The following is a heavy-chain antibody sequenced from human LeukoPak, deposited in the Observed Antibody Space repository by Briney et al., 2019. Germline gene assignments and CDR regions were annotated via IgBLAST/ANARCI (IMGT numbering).Heavy chain of an antibody. CDR1: GGSFSGYY. CDR3: ARSSEGRQLAPHYYMDV. D-gene: IGHD6-6*01. J-gene: IGHJ6*03. V-gene: IGHV4-34*01. CDR2: INHSGST. Sequence: SETLSLTCAVYGGSFSGYYWSWIRQPPGKGLEWIGEINHSGSTNYNPSLKSRVTISVDTSKNQFSLKLSSVTAADTAVYHCARSSEGRQLAPHYYMDVWGKGTTVTVSS.